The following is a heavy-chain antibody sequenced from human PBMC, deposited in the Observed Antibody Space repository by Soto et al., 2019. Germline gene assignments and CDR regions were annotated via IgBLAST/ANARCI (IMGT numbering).Heavy chain of an antibody. D-gene: IGHD3-10*01. V-gene: IGHV4-31*03. CDR2: IYYSGST. CDR1: GGSISSGGNY. Sequence: SETLSLTCTVSGGSISSGGNYWTWIRQHPGKGLEWIGYIYYSGSTYYNPSLKSRLTISVDTSKNQFSLKLSSVTAADTAVYYCARESGNYNWFVPWGQGTLVTCSS. J-gene: IGHJ5*02. CDR3: ARESGNYNWFVP.